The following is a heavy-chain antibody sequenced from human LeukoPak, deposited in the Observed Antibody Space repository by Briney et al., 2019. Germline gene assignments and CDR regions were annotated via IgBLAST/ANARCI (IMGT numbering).Heavy chain of an antibody. CDR1: GFSFSDTY. J-gene: IGHJ1*01. CDR2: IATGGYTL. Sequence: GGSLTLSCAASGFSFSDTYMSWIRQAPGKGLEWIAYIATGGYTLDYADSVRGRFTVSRDNAKNSLYLQMNSLRVEDTAVYYCATSSFYGQLWGQGTLVTVSS. CDR3: ATSSFYGQL. D-gene: IGHD2/OR15-2a*01. V-gene: IGHV3-11*01.